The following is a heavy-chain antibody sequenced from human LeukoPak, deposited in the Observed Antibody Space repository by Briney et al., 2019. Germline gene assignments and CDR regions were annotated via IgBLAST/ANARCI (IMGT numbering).Heavy chain of an antibody. V-gene: IGHV3-66*01. CDR1: GFVVNSDY. D-gene: IGHD1-26*01. CDR3: VRGLPGSAHC. Sequence: PGGSLGLSCAASGFVVNSDYMSWVRQAPGKGLEWVSVIYSGGNTYYGDSVKGRFTISRDNSKNTLYLQMNSLRAEDMAVYYCVRGLPGSAHCWGQGTLVTVYS. CDR2: IYSGGNT. J-gene: IGHJ4*02.